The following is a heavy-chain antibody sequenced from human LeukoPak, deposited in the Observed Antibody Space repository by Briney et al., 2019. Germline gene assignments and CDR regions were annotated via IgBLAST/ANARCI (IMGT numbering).Heavy chain of an antibody. CDR2: IFSSGVT. CDR3: EKAAAYNMDV. D-gene: IGHD5-24*01. V-gene: IGHV4-4*02. Sequence: PSGTLSLTCAVSGDSISDNKWWSWVRQPPGKGLEWIGEIFSSGVTNYNPSLKSRVTILIDKSENQFSLRLSSVTAADTAIYYCEKAAAYNMDVWGKGTTVTVSS. CDR1: GDSISDNKW. J-gene: IGHJ6*04.